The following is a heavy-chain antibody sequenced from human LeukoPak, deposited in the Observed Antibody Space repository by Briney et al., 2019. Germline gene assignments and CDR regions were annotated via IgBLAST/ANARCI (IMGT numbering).Heavy chain of an antibody. CDR1: GFTFNNYG. J-gene: IGHJ4*02. D-gene: IGHD3-10*01. Sequence: GGSLRLSCAASGFTFNNYGMHWVRQAPGKGLEWVAIISFDGTKTYYADSVKGRFTISRDNSKNTLYLQMNSLRAEDTAVYYCANENYYGSGSYADHWGQGTLVTVSS. CDR3: ANENYYGSGSYADH. CDR2: ISFDGTKT. V-gene: IGHV3-30*18.